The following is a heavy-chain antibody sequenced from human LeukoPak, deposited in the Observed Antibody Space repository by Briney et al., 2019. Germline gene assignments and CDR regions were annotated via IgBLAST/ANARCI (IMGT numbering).Heavy chain of an antibody. J-gene: IGHJ4*02. V-gene: IGHV3-23*01. D-gene: IGHD3-10*01. CDR2: VSISGGST. Sequence: GGSLRLSCAASGFTFSNYGMSWVRRAPGKGLEWVSVVSISGGSTYYVDSAKGRCTISRDNSKKTVFLKMNSLRAEDTAVYNCAKDAWRFGDSLISYSDYWGQGTLVTVSS. CDR1: GFTFSNYG. CDR3: AKDAWRFGDSLISYSDY.